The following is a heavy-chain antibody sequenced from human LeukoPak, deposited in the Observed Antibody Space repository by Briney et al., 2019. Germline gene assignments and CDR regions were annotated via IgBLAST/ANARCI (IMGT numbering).Heavy chain of an antibody. J-gene: IGHJ3*02. CDR1: GFTFSSYS. Sequence: GGSLRLSCAASGFTFSSYSMNWVRQAPGKGLEWVSSISSSSSYIFYADSVKRRFTISRDNAKNSLYLQMNSLRAEDTAVYYCARGGWYYDFWSGYYPRERGSLRTGAFDIWGQGTMVTVSS. D-gene: IGHD3-3*01. CDR3: ARGGWYYDFWSGYYPRERGSLRTGAFDI. CDR2: ISSSSSYI. V-gene: IGHV3-21*01.